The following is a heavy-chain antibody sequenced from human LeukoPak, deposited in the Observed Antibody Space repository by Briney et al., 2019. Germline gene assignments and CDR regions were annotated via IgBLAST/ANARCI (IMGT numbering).Heavy chain of an antibody. Sequence: GASVKVSCKASGYGFSDVYFNWVRQAPGQGLEWMGWINPHSGATNYAQRFQGRVSMDASFDTAYMELSRLTSDDTAVYYCATSSSVTHTRDPSGQGTLVTVSS. CDR1: GYGFSDVY. CDR3: ATSSSVTHTRDP. CDR2: INPHSGAT. D-gene: IGHD5/OR15-5a*01. V-gene: IGHV1-2*02. J-gene: IGHJ5*02.